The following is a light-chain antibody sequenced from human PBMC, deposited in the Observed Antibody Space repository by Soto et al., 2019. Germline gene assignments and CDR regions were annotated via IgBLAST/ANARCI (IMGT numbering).Light chain of an antibody. Sequence: QSALTQPASVSGSPGQSITISCTGTSSYVGGYNYVSWYQQYPGKAPRLIIYEVSNRPSGVSNRFSGSKSGNRASLTISGLQAEDEADYYCSSYSSSSTLCVFGTGTKLPS. CDR3: SSYSSSSTLCV. CDR1: SSYVGGYNY. J-gene: IGLJ1*01. V-gene: IGLV2-14*01. CDR2: EVS.